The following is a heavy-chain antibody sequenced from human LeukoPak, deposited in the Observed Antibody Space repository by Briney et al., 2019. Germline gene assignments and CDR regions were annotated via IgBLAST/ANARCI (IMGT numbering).Heavy chain of an antibody. D-gene: IGHD5/OR15-5a*01. CDR2: IYYSGIT. CDR3: ARRVYGTSQYY. CDR1: GGSISSYY. J-gene: IGHJ4*02. V-gene: IGHV4-59*08. Sequence: SESLSLTCTVSGGSISSYYWSWIRQPPGKGLEWIGTIYYSGITHYSPSLKGRVTISVDTSKNQFSLKLSSVTATDTVLYYCARRVYGTSQYYWGQGTLVTVSS.